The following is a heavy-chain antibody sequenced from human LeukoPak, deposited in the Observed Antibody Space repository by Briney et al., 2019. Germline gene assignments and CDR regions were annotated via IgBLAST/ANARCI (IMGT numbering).Heavy chain of an antibody. V-gene: IGHV3-53*05. CDR1: GFTIGKSD. Sequence: SGGSLRLSCATSGFTIGKSDMAWVRQAPGKGLEWVSIVYTGGRTFHADSVKGRFTMSRDQSKNTVGLQMNSLRSEDTALYYRARGSMPGTGLPFDYWGQGTQVSVSS. D-gene: IGHD3-9*01. CDR3: ARGSMPGTGLPFDY. CDR2: VYTGGRT. J-gene: IGHJ4*02.